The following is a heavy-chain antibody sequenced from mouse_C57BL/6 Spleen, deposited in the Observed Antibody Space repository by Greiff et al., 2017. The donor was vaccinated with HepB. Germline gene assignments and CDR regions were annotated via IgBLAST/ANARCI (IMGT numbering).Heavy chain of an antibody. CDR2: IDPSDSYT. Sequence: VQLQQPGAELVMPGASVKLSCKASGYTFTSYWMHWVKQRPGQGLEWIGEIDPSDSYTNYNQKFKGKSTLTVDKSSSTAYMQHSSLTSEDSAVYYCARRGIYYYGSSLWYFDVWGTGTTVTVSS. V-gene: IGHV1-69*01. D-gene: IGHD1-1*01. CDR1: GYTFTSYW. CDR3: ARRGIYYYGSSLWYFDV. J-gene: IGHJ1*03.